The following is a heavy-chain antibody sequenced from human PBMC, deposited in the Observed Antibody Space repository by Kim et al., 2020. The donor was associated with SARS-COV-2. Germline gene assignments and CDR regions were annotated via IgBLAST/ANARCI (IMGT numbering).Heavy chain of an antibody. D-gene: IGHD6-13*01. CDR3: ARAKKAAAGEGVIWYFDY. CDR2: IYYSGST. Sequence: SETLSLTCTVSGGSISSYYWSWIRQPPGKGLEWIGYIYYSGSTNYNPSLKSRVTISVDTSKNQFSLKLSSVTAADTAVYYCARAKKAAAGEGVIWYFDYWGQGTLVTVSS. V-gene: IGHV4-59*01. CDR1: GGSISSYY. J-gene: IGHJ4*02.